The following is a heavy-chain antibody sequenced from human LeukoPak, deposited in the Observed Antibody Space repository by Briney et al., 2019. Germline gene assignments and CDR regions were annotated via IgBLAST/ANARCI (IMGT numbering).Heavy chain of an antibody. D-gene: IGHD4-17*01. CDR2: ISAYNGNT. J-gene: IGHJ4*02. V-gene: IGHV1-18*01. CDR3: ARDYGDYHFDY. CDR1: GYTFTSYG. Sequence: DSVNVSCKASGYTFTSYGISWLRHAPGQGLHMMGWISAYNGNTNYAQKLQGRISMTTDTSTSTAYMELRSLRSDDTAVYYCARDYGDYHFDYWGQGTLVTVSS.